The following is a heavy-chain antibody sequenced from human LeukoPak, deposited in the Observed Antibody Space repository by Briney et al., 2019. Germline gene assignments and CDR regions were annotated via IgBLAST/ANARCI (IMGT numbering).Heavy chain of an antibody. J-gene: IGHJ4*02. Sequence: GGSLRLSCAASGFTFSSYSMNWVRQAPGKGLEWVSSIKGRFTISRDNAKNSLYLQMNSLRAEDTAVYYCARDAYDSSGYSGAVDYWGQGTLVTVSS. CDR2: I. CDR3: ARDAYDSSGYSGAVDY. V-gene: IGHV3-21*01. D-gene: IGHD3-22*01. CDR1: GFTFSSYS.